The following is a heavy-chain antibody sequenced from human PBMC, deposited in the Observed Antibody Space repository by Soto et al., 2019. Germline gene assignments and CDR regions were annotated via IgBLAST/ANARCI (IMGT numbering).Heavy chain of an antibody. CDR2: ISAGGGRT. Sequence: GGSLRLSCTASGFTFTTYAMSWVRQAPGKGLEWVSAISAGGGRTYYADSVKGRFTISRDNSNNTLFLQMNSLRAEDTALYYCAKAVTGYSTGYYVDDYWGQGILVTVSS. CDR1: GFTFTTYA. CDR3: AKAVTGYSTGYYVDDY. D-gene: IGHD2-21*01. V-gene: IGHV3-23*01. J-gene: IGHJ4*02.